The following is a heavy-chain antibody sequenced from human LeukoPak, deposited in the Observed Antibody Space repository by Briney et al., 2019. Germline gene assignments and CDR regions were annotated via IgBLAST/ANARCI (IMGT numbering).Heavy chain of an antibody. J-gene: IGHJ4*02. V-gene: IGHV4-34*01. D-gene: IGHD3-10*01. CDR2: LYYGGTT. Sequence: SETLSLTCAVYGGSFSGYYWSWIRRPPGKGLEWIGSLYYGGTTYYTPSLKSRVTISVDTSKNQVSLKLTSVTAADTAVYYCVRHGPWFGNLFDYWGQGALVTVSS. CDR1: GGSFSGYY. CDR3: VRHGPWFGNLFDY.